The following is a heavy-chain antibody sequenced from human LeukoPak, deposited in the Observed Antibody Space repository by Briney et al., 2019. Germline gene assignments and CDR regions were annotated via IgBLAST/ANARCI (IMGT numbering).Heavy chain of an antibody. CDR1: GYSLSELS. CDR3: ATSLVRGFTPFYFDH. Sequence: ASLKVSCKVSGYSLSELSFHWVRQVPGNGLEWMGGFDPEDDEALPAQKFRGRVTVTQGTSTDTVYIDLSSLRSEDTAIYYCATSLVRGFTPFYFDHWGQGTLVAVSS. D-gene: IGHD3-10*01. V-gene: IGHV1-24*01. CDR2: FDPEDDEA. J-gene: IGHJ4*02.